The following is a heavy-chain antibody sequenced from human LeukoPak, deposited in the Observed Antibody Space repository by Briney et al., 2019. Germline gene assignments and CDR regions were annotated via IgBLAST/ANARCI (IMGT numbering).Heavy chain of an antibody. Sequence: SVKVSCKASGYTFTSYGISWVRQAPGQGLEWMGGIIPIFGTANYAQKFQGRVTITADESTSTAYMELSSLRSEDTAVYYCTIAVAGDYYYYYMDVWGKGTTVTISS. CDR3: TIAVAGDYYYYYMDV. V-gene: IGHV1-69*13. J-gene: IGHJ6*03. CDR2: IIPIFGTA. CDR1: GYTFTSYG. D-gene: IGHD6-19*01.